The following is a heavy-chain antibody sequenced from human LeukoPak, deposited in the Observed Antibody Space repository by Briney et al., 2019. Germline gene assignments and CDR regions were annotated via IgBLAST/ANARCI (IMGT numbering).Heavy chain of an antibody. CDR1: GGSISSGGYY. CDR2: IYYIGST. V-gene: IGHV4-39*01. J-gene: IGHJ6*03. D-gene: IGHD1-20*01. CDR3: ARLGGYNWNPRHYYFYYMDV. Sequence: SETLSLTCTVSGGSISSGGYYWGWVRQPPGKGLEWIGNIYYIGSTYYNPSLKSRVTVSVDTSKNQFSLKLTSVTAADTAMYFCARLGGYNWNPRHYYFYYMDVWGKGTTVTVSS.